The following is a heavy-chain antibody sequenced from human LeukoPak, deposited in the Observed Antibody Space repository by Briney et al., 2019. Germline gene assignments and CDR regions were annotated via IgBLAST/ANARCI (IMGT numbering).Heavy chain of an antibody. CDR2: ISAYNGNT. CDR1: GYTFTSYG. Sequence: GASVKLSCTASGYTFTSYGISWVRQAPGQGLEWMGWISAYNGNTHYAQTLPDRVTMTTATSTTPAYMELRSLRSDGTAVYYCARDGWDIVVVVAADLFDYWGQGTLVTVSS. V-gene: IGHV1-18*01. D-gene: IGHD2-15*01. CDR3: ARDGWDIVVVVAADLFDY. J-gene: IGHJ4*02.